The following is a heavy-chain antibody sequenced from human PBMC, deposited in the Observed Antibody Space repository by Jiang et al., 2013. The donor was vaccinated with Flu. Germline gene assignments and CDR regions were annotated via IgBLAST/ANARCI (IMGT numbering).Heavy chain of an antibody. D-gene: IGHD3-10*01. CDR1: GDSVSSNSTA. V-gene: IGHV6-1*01. Sequence: SQTLSLTCAISGDSVSSNSTAWNWIRQSPSRGLEWLGWTYYRSKWYNDYAVSVKTRLTINADTSKNQFSLQLNSVTPEDTAIYYCTRSAGQGRAGLDSWGQGTLVTVSS. CDR2: TYYRSKWYN. J-gene: IGHJ4*02. CDR3: TRSAGQGRAGLDS.